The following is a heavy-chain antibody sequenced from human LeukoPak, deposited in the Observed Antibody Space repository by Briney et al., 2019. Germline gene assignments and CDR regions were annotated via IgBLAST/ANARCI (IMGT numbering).Heavy chain of an antibody. CDR3: ARGVFYGGTDY. CDR1: GFTFSSYA. Sequence: PGGSLRLSCAASGFTFSSYAMHWVRHAPGKGLVWVSRINSDGSSTSYADSVKGRVTISRDNAKNTLNLQMNSLRAEDTAVYYCARGVFYGGTDYWGQGTLVTVSS. CDR2: INSDGSST. V-gene: IGHV3-74*01. D-gene: IGHD4-23*01. J-gene: IGHJ4*02.